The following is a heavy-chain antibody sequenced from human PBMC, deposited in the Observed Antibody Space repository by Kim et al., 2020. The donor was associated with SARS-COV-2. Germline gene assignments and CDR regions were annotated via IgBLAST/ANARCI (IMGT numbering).Heavy chain of an antibody. J-gene: IGHJ6*03. V-gene: IGHV3-66*01. CDR1: GFTVSSNY. D-gene: IGHD2-2*01. CDR2: IYSGGST. Sequence: GGSLRLSCAASGFTVSSNYMSWVRQAPGKGLEWVSVIYSGGSTYYADSVKGRFTISRDNSKNTLYLHMNSMRAEDTAAYYCARDSEPYCSSTSCYYYYY. CDR3: ARDSEPYCSSTSCYYYYY.